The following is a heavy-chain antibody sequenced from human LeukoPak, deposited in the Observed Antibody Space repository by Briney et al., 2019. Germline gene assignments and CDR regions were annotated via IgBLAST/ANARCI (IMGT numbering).Heavy chain of an antibody. Sequence: GGSLGLSCAASGFTFVDYAMHWVRQAPGKGLEWVSGLSWNGGSIGYADSVKGRFTISRDNAKNPLYLQMKSLRAEDTALYYCAKDRGDSIPPPHAFDIRGQGTMVTVSS. CDR2: LSWNGGSI. V-gene: IGHV3-9*01. J-gene: IGHJ3*02. D-gene: IGHD2-21*02. CDR3: AKDRGDSIPPPHAFDI. CDR1: GFTFVDYA.